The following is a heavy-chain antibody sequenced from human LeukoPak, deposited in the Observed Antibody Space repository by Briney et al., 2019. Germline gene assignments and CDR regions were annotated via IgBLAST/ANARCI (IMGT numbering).Heavy chain of an antibody. D-gene: IGHD1-26*01. Sequence: GGSLRLSCAASGFTFSSYSMNWVRQAPGKGLEWVSSIGSSSSYIYYADSVKGRFTISRDNAKNSLYLQMNSLRAEDTAVYYCARAAKRELLRLPNFDYWGQGTLVTVSS. J-gene: IGHJ4*02. CDR2: IGSSSSYI. V-gene: IGHV3-21*01. CDR3: ARAAKRELLRLPNFDY. CDR1: GFTFSSYS.